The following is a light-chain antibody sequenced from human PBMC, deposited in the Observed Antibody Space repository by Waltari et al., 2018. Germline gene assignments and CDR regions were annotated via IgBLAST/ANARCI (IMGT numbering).Light chain of an antibody. CDR1: QSVLYNSNSKNL. J-gene: IGKJ1*01. Sequence: DIVLTQSPDSLAVSLGERATINCKSSQSVLYNSNSKNLLAWYQQKSGQPPKLLIYWASTRESGVPDRFSGSGSGTDFTLTISSLQAEDVAVYYCQQYYNTRTIGQGTKVEIK. V-gene: IGKV4-1*01. CDR3: QQYYNTRT. CDR2: WAS.